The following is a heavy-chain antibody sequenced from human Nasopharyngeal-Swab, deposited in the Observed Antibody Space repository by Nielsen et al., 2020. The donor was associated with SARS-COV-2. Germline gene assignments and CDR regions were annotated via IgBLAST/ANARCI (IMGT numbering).Heavy chain of an antibody. CDR1: GYSFTTFW. D-gene: IGHD2-15*01. Sequence: GESLKISCKGSGYSFTTFWITWVRQMPGKGLEWMGIIYPADSDTRSSPSFQGQVTFSVDKSNSTAYLQWSSLKASDTAMYYCARLRGSAFYYYYLDVRGKGTTVTVSS. CDR2: IYPADSDT. V-gene: IGHV5-51*01. J-gene: IGHJ6*03. CDR3: ARLRGSAFYYYYLDV.